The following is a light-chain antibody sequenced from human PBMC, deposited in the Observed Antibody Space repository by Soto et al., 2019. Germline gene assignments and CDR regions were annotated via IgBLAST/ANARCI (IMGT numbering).Light chain of an antibody. CDR2: GNS. V-gene: IGLV1-40*01. CDR1: SSNIGAGYD. CDR3: QSYDSGLSARV. J-gene: IGLJ3*02. Sequence: QSVLTQSPSVSGAPGQRVTISCTGSSSNIGAGYDVHWYQQLPGTAPKLLIYGNSNRPSGVPDRFSGSKSGTSASLAITGLQAEDDADYYCQSYDSGLSARVFGGGTKLTVL.